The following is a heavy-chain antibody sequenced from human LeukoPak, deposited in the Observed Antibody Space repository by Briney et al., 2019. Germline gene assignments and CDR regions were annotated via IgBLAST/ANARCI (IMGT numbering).Heavy chain of an antibody. CDR1: GYTFTGHY. CDR2: INPSGGST. CDR3: ASHRSGWQQTYFDY. V-gene: IGHV1-46*01. J-gene: IGHJ4*02. D-gene: IGHD6-25*01. Sequence: ASVKVSCKASGYTFTGHYIHWVRQAPGQGLEWMAIINPSGGSTTYAQEFQGRVTKTRDTSTSTVYMELSSLRSEDTAVYYCASHRSGWQQTYFDYWGQGTLVTVSS.